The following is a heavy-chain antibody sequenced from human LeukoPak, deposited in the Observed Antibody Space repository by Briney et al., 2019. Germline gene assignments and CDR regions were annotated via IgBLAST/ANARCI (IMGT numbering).Heavy chain of an antibody. CDR3: ARGYYGGYDRHFDY. D-gene: IGHD4-17*01. J-gene: IGHJ4*02. CDR1: GGSIRSSYYY. V-gene: IGHV4-39*06. CDR2: IYDSGST. Sequence: SETLSLTCTVSGGSIRSSYYYWGWIRQPPGKGLEWIGSIYDSGSTYYNPSLKSRVTMSIDTSNNQLLLRLSSVTAADTAVYYCARGYYGGYDRHFDYWGQGALVTVSS.